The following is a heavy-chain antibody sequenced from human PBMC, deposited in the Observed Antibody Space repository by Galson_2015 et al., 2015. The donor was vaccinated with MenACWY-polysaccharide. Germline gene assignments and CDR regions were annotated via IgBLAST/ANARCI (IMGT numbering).Heavy chain of an antibody. V-gene: IGHV3-7*01. D-gene: IGHD6-13*01. J-gene: IGHJ4*02. CDR2: IKQDGSEK. CDR1: GFTFSTYW. Sequence: SLRLSCAASGFTFSTYWMSWVRQAPGKGLEWVANIKQDGSEKYYVDSVKGRFTISRDNAKNSLYLQLNSLRVEVTAVYYCASPPGNWYLIDYWGQGTLVTVSS. CDR3: ASPPGNWYLIDY.